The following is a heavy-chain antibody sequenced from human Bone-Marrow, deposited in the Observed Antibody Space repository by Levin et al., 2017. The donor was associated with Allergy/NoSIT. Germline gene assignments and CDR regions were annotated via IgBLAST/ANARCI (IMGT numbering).Heavy chain of an antibody. D-gene: IGHD4-17*01. CDR2: IYYSGST. Sequence: GSLRLSCTVSGGSISSYYWSWIRQPPGKGLEWIGYIYYSGSTNYNPSLKSRVTISVDTSKNQFSLKLSSVTAADTAVYYCARDKSYDYGDYDAFDIWGQGTMVTVSS. V-gene: IGHV4-59*01. J-gene: IGHJ3*02. CDR3: ARDKSYDYGDYDAFDI. CDR1: GGSISSYY.